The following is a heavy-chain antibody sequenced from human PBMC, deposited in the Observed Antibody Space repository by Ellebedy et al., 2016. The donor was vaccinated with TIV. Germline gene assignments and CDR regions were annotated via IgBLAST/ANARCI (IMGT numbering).Heavy chain of an antibody. CDR1: GGSISSYY. J-gene: IGHJ6*02. CDR2: IYTSGST. D-gene: IGHD2-2*01. Sequence: MPSETLSLTCTVSGGSISSYYWSWIRQPAGKGLEWIGRIYTSGSTNYNPSLKSRVTMSVDTSKNQFSLKLSSVTAADTAVYYCARDGSDIVVVPESSGDYYYYGMDVWGQGTTVTVSS. V-gene: IGHV4-4*07. CDR3: ARDGSDIVVVPESSGDYYYYGMDV.